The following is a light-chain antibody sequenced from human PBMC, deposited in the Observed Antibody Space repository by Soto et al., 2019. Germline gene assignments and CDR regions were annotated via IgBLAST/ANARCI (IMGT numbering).Light chain of an antibody. J-gene: IGKJ5*01. CDR1: ESISRDY. CDR3: QQYGSSPLT. V-gene: IGKV3-20*01. CDR2: GAS. Sequence: EIVLTQSPGTLSLSPGQTATLSCRASESISRDYLAWYQQRLGQAPRLLIYGASSGATGIPDRFSGSGSGTDFTLTISRLEPEDFAVYYCQQYGSSPLTFGGGTRLEIK.